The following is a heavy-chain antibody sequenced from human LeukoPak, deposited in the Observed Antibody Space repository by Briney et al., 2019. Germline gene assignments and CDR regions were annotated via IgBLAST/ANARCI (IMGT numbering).Heavy chain of an antibody. D-gene: IGHD1-26*01. CDR2: MNPNSGNT. J-gene: IGHJ4*02. V-gene: IGHV1-8*02. Sequence: ASVKVSCKASGYTFTSYGISWVRQAPGQGLEWMGWMNPNSGNTGYAQKFQGRVTMTRNTSISTAYMELSSLRSEDTAVYYCAWYSGSSNRAHDYWGQGTLVTVSS. CDR1: GYTFTSYG. CDR3: AWYSGSSNRAHDY.